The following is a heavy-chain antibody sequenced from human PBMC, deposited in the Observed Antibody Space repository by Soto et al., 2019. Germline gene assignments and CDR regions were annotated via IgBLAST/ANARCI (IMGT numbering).Heavy chain of an antibody. CDR1: VFTVSSYE. CDR2: ISSSGSTI. V-gene: IGHV3-48*03. J-gene: IGHJ6*02. Sequence: GSLRLSCAASVFTVSSYEMNWVRQAPGKGLEWVSYISSSGSTIYYADSVKGRFTISRDNAKNSLYLQMNSLRAEDTAVYYCARDHKGGYYYYGMDVWGQGTTVTVSS. CDR3: ARDHKGGYYYYGMDV.